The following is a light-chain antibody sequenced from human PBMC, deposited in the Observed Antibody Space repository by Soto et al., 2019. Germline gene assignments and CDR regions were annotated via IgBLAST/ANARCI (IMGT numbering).Light chain of an antibody. Sequence: EIVLTQSPGTLSLSPGDRATLSCRASQSVSSSYLAWYQQKPGEAPRLLIYGASTRATGIPDRFSGSGSGTDFTLTISRLEPEDFAMYYCQQYGSSPPVTFGQGTKVEIK. CDR2: GAS. CDR3: QQYGSSPPVT. J-gene: IGKJ1*01. CDR1: QSVSSSY. V-gene: IGKV3-20*01.